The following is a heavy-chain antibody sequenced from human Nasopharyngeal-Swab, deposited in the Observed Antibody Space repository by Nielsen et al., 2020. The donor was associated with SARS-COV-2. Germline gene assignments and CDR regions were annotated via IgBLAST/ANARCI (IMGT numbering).Heavy chain of an antibody. J-gene: IGHJ4*02. D-gene: IGHD4-23*01. CDR2: INESGGST. CDR3: TRDIGGKYGY. Sequence: GESLKISCAASGFSFSNYVMSWVRQAPGKGLKWVSAINESGGSTYYADSVKGRFTISRDNARNTLYLQMNSLRGDDTAVYYCTRDIGGKYGYWGQGNLVTVSS. CDR1: GFSFSNYV. V-gene: IGHV3-23*01.